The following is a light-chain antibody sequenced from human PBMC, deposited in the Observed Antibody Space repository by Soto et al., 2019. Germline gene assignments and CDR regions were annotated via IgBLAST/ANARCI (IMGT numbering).Light chain of an antibody. CDR3: QQCGSSPWT. V-gene: IGKV3-20*01. J-gene: IGKJ1*01. CDR2: TVS. CDR1: QTISSNL. Sequence: EIVLTQSPGTLSLSPGDTATLSCRASQTISSNLLAWYQQKPGQAPRLLIYTVSTRATGVPDRFSGSGSWTDFTLTITSLETDDFEVYYCQQCGSSPWTFGQGTKVEIK.